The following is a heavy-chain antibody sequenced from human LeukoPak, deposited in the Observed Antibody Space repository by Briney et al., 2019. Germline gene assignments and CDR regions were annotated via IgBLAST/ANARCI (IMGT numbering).Heavy chain of an antibody. CDR2: IIPIFGTA. CDR3: ASGPYYFYGMDV. J-gene: IGHJ6*04. CDR1: GGTFSSYA. V-gene: IGHV1-69*06. Sequence: SVKVSCKASGGTFSSYAISWVRQAPGQGLEWMGGIIPIFGTANYAQKFQGRVTITADKYTSTAYMELSSLRSEDTAVYYCASGPYYFYGMDVWGKGTTVTVSS.